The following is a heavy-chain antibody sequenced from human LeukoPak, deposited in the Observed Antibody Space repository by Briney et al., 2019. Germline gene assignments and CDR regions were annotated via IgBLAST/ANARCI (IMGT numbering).Heavy chain of an antibody. D-gene: IGHD3-9*01. J-gene: IGHJ4*02. Sequence: GGSLRLSCGASGFAFSSYAMSWVRQAPGKGLEWVSAISGSGGSTYYADSVKGRFTISRDNSKNTLYLQMNSLRAEDTAVYYCAKDPYDILTGPDYWGQGTLVTVSS. CDR3: AKDPYDILTGPDY. CDR1: GFAFSSYA. CDR2: ISGSGGST. V-gene: IGHV3-23*01.